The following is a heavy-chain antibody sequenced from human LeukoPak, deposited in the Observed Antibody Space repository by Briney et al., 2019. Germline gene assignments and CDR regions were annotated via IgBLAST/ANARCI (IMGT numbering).Heavy chain of an antibody. CDR2: ISGSGSST. J-gene: IGHJ4*02. CDR1: GFTFSSYA. D-gene: IGHD3-22*01. V-gene: IGHV3-23*01. Sequence: SGGSLRLSCAASGFTFSSYAMSWVRQAPGKGLEWVSAISGSGSSTYYADSVKGRFTISRDNSKNTMYLQMNSLRAEDTAVYYCAKGEYYYDSSGYPSDYWGQGTLVTVSS. CDR3: AKGEYYYDSSGYPSDY.